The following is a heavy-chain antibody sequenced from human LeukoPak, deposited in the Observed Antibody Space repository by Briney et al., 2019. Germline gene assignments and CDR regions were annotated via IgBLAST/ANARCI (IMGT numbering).Heavy chain of an antibody. J-gene: IGHJ6*02. CDR1: GDSVSSNSAA. CDR2: TYYRSKWYN. CDR3: AKSTVTTLYYYYGMDV. Sequence: SQTLSITSAISGDSVSSNSAAWNWIRQSPSRGLEWLGRTYYRSKWYNDYAVSVKSRITIKPDTSKNQFSLQLNSVTPEDTAVYYCAKSTVTTLYYYYGMDVWGQGTTVTVSS. D-gene: IGHD4-17*01. V-gene: IGHV6-1*01.